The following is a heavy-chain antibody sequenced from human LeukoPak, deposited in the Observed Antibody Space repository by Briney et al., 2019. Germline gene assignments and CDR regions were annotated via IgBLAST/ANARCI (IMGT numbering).Heavy chain of an antibody. D-gene: IGHD6-25*01. J-gene: IGHJ4*02. CDR2: FDPEDGET. CDR3: ATGLDQRLDLKYFDY. Sequence: ASVKVSCKVSGYTLTELSMHWVRQAPGKGLEWMGGFDPEDGETIYAQKFQGRVTMTEDTSTDTAYMELSGLRSEDTAVYYCATGLDQRLDLKYFDYWGQGTLVTVSS. V-gene: IGHV1-24*01. CDR1: GYTLTELS.